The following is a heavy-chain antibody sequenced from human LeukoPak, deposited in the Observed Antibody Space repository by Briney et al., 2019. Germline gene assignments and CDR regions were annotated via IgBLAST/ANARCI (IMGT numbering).Heavy chain of an antibody. CDR1: GFTFSSYA. D-gene: IGHD7-27*01. J-gene: IGHJ4*02. CDR3: ARDLAWGAFDY. CDR2: ISGSGGST. V-gene: IGHV3-23*01. Sequence: GGSLRLSCAASGFTFSSYAMSRVRQAPGKGLEWVSAISGSGGSTYYADSVKGRFTISRDNSKNTLSLQMNSLRVEDTAVYYCARDLAWGAFDYWGQGTLVTVSS.